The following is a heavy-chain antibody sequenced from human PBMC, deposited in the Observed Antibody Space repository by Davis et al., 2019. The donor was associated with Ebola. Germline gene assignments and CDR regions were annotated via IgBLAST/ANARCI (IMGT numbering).Heavy chain of an antibody. J-gene: IGHJ6*02. CDR3: ARGYCSSTSCSQTTYYGMDV. Sequence: GESLKISCAASGFTFSSYWMSWVRQAPGKGLEWVANIKQDGSEKYYVDSVKGRFTISRDNSKNTLYLQMNSLRAEDTAVYYCARGYCSSTSCSQTTYYGMDVWGQGTTVTVSS. V-gene: IGHV3-7*01. CDR1: GFTFSSYW. D-gene: IGHD2-2*01. CDR2: IKQDGSEK.